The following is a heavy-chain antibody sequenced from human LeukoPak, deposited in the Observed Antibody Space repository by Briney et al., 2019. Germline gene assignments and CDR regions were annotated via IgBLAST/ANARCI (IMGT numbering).Heavy chain of an antibody. J-gene: IGHJ5*02. CDR3: ARSTMVNTATGWFDP. D-gene: IGHD4/OR15-4a*01. Sequence: SETLSLTCTVPGASLFSYYWSWIRQPPGRGLEWIGYIYNGGNTNYNPSLKSRVTMSVDTSKNQISLELSSLTAADTAMYYCARSTMVNTATGWFDPWGQGTLVTVSS. CDR1: GASLFSYY. V-gene: IGHV4-59*12. CDR2: IYNGGNT.